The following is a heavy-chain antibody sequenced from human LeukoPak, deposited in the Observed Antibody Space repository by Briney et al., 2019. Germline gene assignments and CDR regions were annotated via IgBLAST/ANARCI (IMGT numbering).Heavy chain of an antibody. J-gene: IGHJ4*02. CDR2: IKQDGSEK. Sequence: GGSLRLSCAASGFTLSSYWMTWVRQAPGKGLEWVAYIKQDGSEKYYMDSVKGRFTISRDNAKNSLYLQMNSLRDEDTAVYYCARDFFAFGGVIALLDYWGQGTLVTVSS. D-gene: IGHD3-16*02. CDR3: ARDFFAFGGVIALLDY. V-gene: IGHV3-7*01. CDR1: GFTLSSYW.